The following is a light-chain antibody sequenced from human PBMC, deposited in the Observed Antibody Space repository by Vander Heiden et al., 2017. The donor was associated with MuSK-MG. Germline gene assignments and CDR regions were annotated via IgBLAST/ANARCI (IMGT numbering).Light chain of an antibody. V-gene: IGKV1-39*01. Sequence: DIQMTQSPSSLSASLGDRVTITCRASQSISSYLNWYQQKPGKAPKLLIYAASSVQSGVPSRFSGRGAGTDFTLTSSRLQPEYFATYYCQHSDSTPWTFGQGTKVEIK. CDR1: QSISSY. CDR2: AAS. J-gene: IGKJ1*01. CDR3: QHSDSTPWT.